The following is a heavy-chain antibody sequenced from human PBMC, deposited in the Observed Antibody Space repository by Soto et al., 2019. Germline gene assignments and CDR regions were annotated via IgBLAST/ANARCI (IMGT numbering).Heavy chain of an antibody. CDR3: AMDRPTYFGSGGCYYKSGGDH. CDR2: ITGNGDTT. D-gene: IGHD3-10*01. Sequence: EVQLLESGGGLVQPGGSLRLSCAASGFTFRIYAMSWVRQAPGRGLEWVSSITGNGDTTYYPDSVKGRFTISRDNSKNTLYLQMNSLRVEDKAVYYCAMDRPTYFGSGGCYYKSGGDHWGQGILVTVSS. CDR1: GFTFRIYA. V-gene: IGHV3-23*01. J-gene: IGHJ5*02.